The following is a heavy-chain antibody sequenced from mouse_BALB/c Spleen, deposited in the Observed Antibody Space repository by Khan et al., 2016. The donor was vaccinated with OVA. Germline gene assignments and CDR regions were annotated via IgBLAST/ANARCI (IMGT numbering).Heavy chain of an antibody. J-gene: IGHJ4*01. CDR1: GYTFSSYW. CDR3: ARGARTTYGMDY. Sequence: QVQLQQSGAELMKPGASVKISCKATGYTFSSYWIEWVKQRPGHGLEWIGEILPGRGNSNFTEKFKGKATFTADTSSNIAYMQLSSLTSEDSAVYYCARGARTTYGMDYWGQGTSVTVSS. CDR2: ILPGRGNS. D-gene: IGHD3-1*01. V-gene: IGHV1-9*01.